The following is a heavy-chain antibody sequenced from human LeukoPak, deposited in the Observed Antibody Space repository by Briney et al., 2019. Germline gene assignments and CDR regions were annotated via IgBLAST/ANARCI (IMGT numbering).Heavy chain of an antibody. CDR2: INPSGGST. CDR1: GYTFTSYY. V-gene: IGHV1-46*01. Sequence: GASVKVSCKASGYTFTSYYMHWVRQAPGQGLEWMGIINPSGGSTSYAQKFQGRVTMTRDMSTSTVHMELSSLRSEDTAVYYCARDSSGGDYVGYWGQGTLVTVSS. CDR3: ARDSSGGDYVGY. J-gene: IGHJ4*02. D-gene: IGHD6-25*01.